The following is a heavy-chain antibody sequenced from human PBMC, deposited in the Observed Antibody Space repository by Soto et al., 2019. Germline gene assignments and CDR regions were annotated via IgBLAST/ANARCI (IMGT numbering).Heavy chain of an antibody. CDR3: ASAERESGYYSEFYY. D-gene: IGHD3-3*01. V-gene: IGHV1-3*01. CDR1: GYGFSTYA. CDR2: INAGNGDT. J-gene: IGHJ4*02. Sequence: KVSCKASGYGFSTYAMHWVRQAPGQSLEWIGWINAGNGDTRHSQRFQGRVTITRDTSASTGYMELSSLRSDDTAVYYCASAERESGYYSEFYYWGQGTLVTVSS.